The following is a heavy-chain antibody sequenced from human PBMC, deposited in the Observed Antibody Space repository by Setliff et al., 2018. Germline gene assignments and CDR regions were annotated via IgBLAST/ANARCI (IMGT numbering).Heavy chain of an antibody. CDR1: GFTYKNDW. CDR3: ARDQFRNSGGLYS. Sequence: GGSLRLSCGASGFTYKNDWVTWVRQAPGKGLEWVANIDPDGIGKYYVDSVKGRFTIARDNAQNSLYLQMDSLRAEDTAVYYCARDQFRNSGGLYSWGQGTLVTVSS. J-gene: IGHJ5*02. CDR2: IDPDGIGK. D-gene: IGHD1-7*01. V-gene: IGHV3-7*01.